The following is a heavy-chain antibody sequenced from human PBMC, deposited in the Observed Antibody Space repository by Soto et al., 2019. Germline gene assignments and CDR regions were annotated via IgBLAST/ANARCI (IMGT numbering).Heavy chain of an antibody. CDR1: GFSLPTRGVG. Sequence: GYGRTLGRPPPSLPVTCSFSGFSLPTRGVGVGWFCQSPEKALEWLALIFWDDDKRYSPSLRSRLTIAKDNSKNQVVLTLTNVEPVDTATYYCARILTATGGHFDSWGQGAMVTVSS. D-gene: IGHD2-8*02. CDR3: ARILTATGGHFDS. V-gene: IGHV2-5*02. J-gene: IGHJ4*02. CDR2: IFWDDDK.